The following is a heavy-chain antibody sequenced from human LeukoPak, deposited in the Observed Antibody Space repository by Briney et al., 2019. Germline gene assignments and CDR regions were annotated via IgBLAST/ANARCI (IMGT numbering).Heavy chain of an antibody. V-gene: IGHV1-8*01. CDR3: TRNHLGLGL. Sequence: ASVKVSCKAYGYTFTSYDIIWLRQAPGQGPECVGWIKPNSGSTGYAQKFQGRVTMTRDTSTSTAYMELNSLTYDDTAVYYCTRNHLGLGLWGQGTMVTVSS. J-gene: IGHJ3*01. D-gene: IGHD1-14*01. CDR1: GYTFTSYD. CDR2: IKPNSGST.